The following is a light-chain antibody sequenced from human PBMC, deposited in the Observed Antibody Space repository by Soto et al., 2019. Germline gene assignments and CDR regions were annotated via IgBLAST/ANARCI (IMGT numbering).Light chain of an antibody. CDR1: QSVSSY. J-gene: IGKJ2*01. Sequence: EIVLTQSPATLSLSPGERATLSCRASQSVSSYLAWYQQKPGQAPRLLIYDASNRAPGIPARFSGSGSGTDFTLTISSLEPEDFAVYYCQQRFAWPPVFGQGTKLEIK. CDR2: DAS. V-gene: IGKV3-11*01. CDR3: QQRFAWPPV.